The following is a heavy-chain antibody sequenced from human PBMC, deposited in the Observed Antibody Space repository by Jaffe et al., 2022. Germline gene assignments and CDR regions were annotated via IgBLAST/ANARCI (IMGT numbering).Heavy chain of an antibody. Sequence: EVQVVQSGAEVRKPGESLKISCQTSGYVFTDYWIGWVRQMPGKGLEWMGLVYPFDSESRYGPSFQGLVTISADNSISTVYLQWSSLKASDTALYYCVTGDFVIYSYGLLPGDNYFDYWGQGTLVTVSS. CDR2: VYPFDSES. V-gene: IGHV5-51*01. CDR3: VTGDFVIYSYGLLPGDNYFDY. CDR1: GYVFTDYW. D-gene: IGHD3-16*02. J-gene: IGHJ4*02.